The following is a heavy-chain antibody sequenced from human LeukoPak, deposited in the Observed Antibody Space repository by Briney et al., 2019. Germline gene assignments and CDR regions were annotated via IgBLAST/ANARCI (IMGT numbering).Heavy chain of an antibody. CDR3: ARGSGIITGIDE. V-gene: IGHV3-23*01. CDR2: LSGSGGGT. J-gene: IGHJ4*02. CDR1: GITLSNYG. Sequence: GGSLRLSCAVSGITLSNYGMSWVRQAPGKGLEWVAGLSGSGGGTNYADSVQGRFTISRDNAKNTLSLQMNSLRAEDTAVYYCARGSGIITGIDEWGQGTLVTVSS. D-gene: IGHD6-25*01.